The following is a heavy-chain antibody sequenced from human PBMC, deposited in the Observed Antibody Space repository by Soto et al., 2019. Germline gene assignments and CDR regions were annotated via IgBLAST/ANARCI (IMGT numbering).Heavy chain of an antibody. CDR1: GYTFTSYA. D-gene: IGHD6-13*01. CDR2: ISAGNGNT. V-gene: IGHV1-3*01. Sequence: ASVKVSCKASGYTFTSYAMHWVRQAPGQRLEWMGWISAGNGNTKYSQKFQGRVTITRDTSASTAYMELSSLRSEDTAVYYCARDPGGGSSWYTSYYYYGMDVWGQGTTVTVSS. CDR3: ARDPGGGSSWYTSYYYYGMDV. J-gene: IGHJ6*02.